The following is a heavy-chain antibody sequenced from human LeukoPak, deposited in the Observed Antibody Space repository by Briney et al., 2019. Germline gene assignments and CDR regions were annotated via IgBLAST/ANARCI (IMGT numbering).Heavy chain of an antibody. Sequence: GRSLRLSCAAAGFTFSNYWMHWVRQAPGKGLEWVGRARNKANSHTTEYAASVKGRFIISRDDSKSSLYLQMNSLKTEDTAVYFCARRGFSDSRGYYPDFDYWGRGTLVTVSS. CDR1: GFTFSNYW. CDR3: ARRGFSDSRGYYPDFDY. V-gene: IGHV3-72*01. CDR2: ARNKANSHTT. D-gene: IGHD3-22*01. J-gene: IGHJ4*02.